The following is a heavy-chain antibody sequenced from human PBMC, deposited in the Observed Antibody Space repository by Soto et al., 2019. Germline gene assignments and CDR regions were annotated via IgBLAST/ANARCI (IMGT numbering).Heavy chain of an antibody. V-gene: IGHV3-23*01. CDR3: EQDGGSSSGYVS. D-gene: IGHD5-12*01. CDR2: ISVSGGST. Sequence: EVQLLESGGGLVQPGGSLRLSCAASGFTLSSYAMSWVRQAPGKGLEWVSGISVSGGSTYYADSVKGRFTISRDNSKNTLFLQLNSLRDGGTAVYHCEQDGGSSSGYVSWGQGTLVTVSS. CDR1: GFTLSSYA. J-gene: IGHJ4*02.